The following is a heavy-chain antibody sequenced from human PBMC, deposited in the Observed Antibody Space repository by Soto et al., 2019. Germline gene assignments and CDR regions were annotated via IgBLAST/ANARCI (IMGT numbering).Heavy chain of an antibody. D-gene: IGHD4-17*01. V-gene: IGHV3-30-3*01. Sequence: LRLSCAASGFTFNIYALHWVRQAPGKGLEWVAVISFDGTKKYYSDSVKGRFTISRDNLKNTLYLQMNNLRVEDAALYFCAREDDYGYRYINYGLDVWGQGTTVTV. CDR3: AREDDYGYRYINYGLDV. CDR1: GFTFNIYA. J-gene: IGHJ6*02. CDR2: ISFDGTKK.